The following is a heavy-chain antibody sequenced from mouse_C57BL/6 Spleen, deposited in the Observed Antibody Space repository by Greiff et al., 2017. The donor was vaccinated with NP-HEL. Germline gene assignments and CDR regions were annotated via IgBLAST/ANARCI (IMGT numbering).Heavy chain of an antibody. J-gene: IGHJ3*01. CDR2: IDPSDSYT. V-gene: IGHV1-69*01. CDR1: GYTFTSYW. CDR3: ARRDYYSNPWFAY. Sequence: QVQLQQPGAELVMPGASVKLSCKASGYTFTSYWMHWVKQRPGQGLEWIGEIDPSDSYTNYNQKFKGKSTLTVDKSSSTAYMQRSSLTSEDSAVYYCARRDYYSNPWFAYWGQGTLVTVSA. D-gene: IGHD2-5*01.